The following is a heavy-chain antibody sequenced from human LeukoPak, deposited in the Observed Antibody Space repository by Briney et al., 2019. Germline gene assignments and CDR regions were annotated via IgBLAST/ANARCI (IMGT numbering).Heavy chain of an antibody. V-gene: IGHV4-59*01. D-gene: IGHD6-6*01. J-gene: IGHJ4*02. CDR2: IYYTGST. CDR1: GGSISSYY. Sequence: PSETLSLTCTVSGGSISSYYWSWIRQPPGKGLEWLGYIYYTGSTNYNPSLTSRVNISVDTSKNQFSLNLASVTAADTAVYYCARWGSIAVARFDYWGQGTLVTVSS. CDR3: ARWGSIAVARFDY.